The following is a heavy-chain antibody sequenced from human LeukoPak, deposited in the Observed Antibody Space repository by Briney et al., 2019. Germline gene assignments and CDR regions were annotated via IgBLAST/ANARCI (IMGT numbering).Heavy chain of an antibody. CDR3: TRSSAWSHFDY. CDR1: GGTFSSYT. D-gene: IGHD6-19*01. J-gene: IGHJ4*02. CDR2: MNPNSGYT. V-gene: IGHV1-8*03. Sequence: ASVKVSCKASGGTFSSYTISWVRQAPGQGLEWMGWMNPNSGYTGSAQNFQGRVTITRDTSMSTAYMELSSLRSEDTAVYYCTRSSAWSHFDYWGQGTLVTVSS.